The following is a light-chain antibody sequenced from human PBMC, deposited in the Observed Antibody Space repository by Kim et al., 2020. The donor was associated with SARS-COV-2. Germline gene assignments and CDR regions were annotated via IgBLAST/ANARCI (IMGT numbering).Light chain of an antibody. CDR1: TVAVTRGKR. J-gene: IGLJ2*01. CDR3: LHYYSGYRV. V-gene: IGLV7-46*01. CDR2: DPR. Sequence: PGSRVTLTCGSSTVAVTRGKRPDWLQQKPGRAHRTLIDDPRNIRSGTPARFSGALLGGNAALTLSGALPEDEAEYYGLHYYSGYRVFGGGTKLTVL.